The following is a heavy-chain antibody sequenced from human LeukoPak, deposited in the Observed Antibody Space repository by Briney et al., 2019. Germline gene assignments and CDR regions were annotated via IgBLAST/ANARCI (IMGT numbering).Heavy chain of an antibody. Sequence: PGGSLRLSCAASGFTFSSYSMNWVRQAPGKGLEWVSSISSSSSYIYYADSVKGRLTIPRDNANNSLYLQMNSLRAEDMALYYCARYCSSTSCYHLDAFDIWGQGTMVTVSS. V-gene: IGHV3-21*04. CDR3: ARYCSSTSCYHLDAFDI. J-gene: IGHJ3*02. CDR1: GFTFSSYS. CDR2: ISSSSSYI. D-gene: IGHD2-2*01.